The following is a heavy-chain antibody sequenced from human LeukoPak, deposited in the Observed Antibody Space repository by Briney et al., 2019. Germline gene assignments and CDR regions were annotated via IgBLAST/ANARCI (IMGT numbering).Heavy chain of an antibody. CDR2: IRYDGSNK. Sequence: PGGSLRLSCAASGFTFSSYGMHWVRQAPGKGLEWVAFIRYDGSNKYYADSVKGRFTISRDNSKNTLYLQMNSLRAEDTAVYYCAKVGGYSGYDRPPGYYYMDVWGKGTTVTISS. CDR3: AKVGGYSGYDRPPGYYYMDV. J-gene: IGHJ6*03. D-gene: IGHD5-12*01. V-gene: IGHV3-30*02. CDR1: GFTFSSYG.